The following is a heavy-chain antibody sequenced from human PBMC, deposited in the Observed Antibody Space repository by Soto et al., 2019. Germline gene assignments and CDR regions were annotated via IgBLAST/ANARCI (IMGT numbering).Heavy chain of an antibody. CDR3: AKDKQWLYYFDY. CDR1: GFTFSSYG. J-gene: IGHJ4*02. V-gene: IGHV3-30*18. CDR2: ISYDGSNK. D-gene: IGHD6-19*01. Sequence: GGSLRLSCAASGFTFSSYGMHWVRQAPGKGLEWVAVISYDGSNKYYADSVKGRFTISRDNSKNTLYLQMDSLRAEDTAVYYCAKDKQWLYYFDYWGQGTLVTVSS.